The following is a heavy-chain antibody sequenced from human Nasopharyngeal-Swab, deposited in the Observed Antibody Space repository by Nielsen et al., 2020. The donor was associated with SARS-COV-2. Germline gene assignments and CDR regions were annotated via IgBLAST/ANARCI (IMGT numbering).Heavy chain of an antibody. Sequence: SVNVSCKASRGTFSSYTISRVRQVPGQGLEWMGGIIPIFGTANYAQKCQGRVTITADKSTSTAYMELSSLRSEDTAVYYCARESMVRGLVVGLDPWGQGTLVTVSS. J-gene: IGHJ5*02. CDR3: ARESMVRGLVVGLDP. V-gene: IGHV1-69*06. CDR1: RGTFSSYT. CDR2: IIPIFGTA. D-gene: IGHD3-10*01.